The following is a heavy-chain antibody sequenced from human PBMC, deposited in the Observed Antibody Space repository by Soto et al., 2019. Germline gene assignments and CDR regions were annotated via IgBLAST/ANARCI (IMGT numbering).Heavy chain of an antibody. D-gene: IGHD2-21*01. Sequence: GGSLRLSCAASGFTFSTYSMSWVRQTPGKGLEWVSLISGSGGRTHCADSVKGRFTISRDNSKNTLHLQMNSLRAEDSAVYYCAKAGCGGECYYIFDYWGQGTLVTVSS. CDR3: AKAGCGGECYYIFDY. CDR1: GFTFSTYS. CDR2: ISGSGGRT. V-gene: IGHV3-23*01. J-gene: IGHJ4*02.